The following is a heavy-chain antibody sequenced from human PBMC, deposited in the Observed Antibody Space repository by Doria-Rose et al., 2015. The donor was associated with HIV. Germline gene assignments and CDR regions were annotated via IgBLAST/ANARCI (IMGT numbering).Heavy chain of an antibody. V-gene: IGHV1-69*02. D-gene: IGHD1-26*01. CDR1: GGTFSSYT. J-gene: IGHJ4*02. CDR2: IIPILDIV. Sequence: FSCKASGGTFSSYTISWVRQAPGQGLEWMGRIIPILDIVNYALRFQGRVTITADESTSTAYMELSSLRSEDTAIYYCASQWERSSFDYWGQGTLVTVSS. CDR3: ASQWERSSFDY.